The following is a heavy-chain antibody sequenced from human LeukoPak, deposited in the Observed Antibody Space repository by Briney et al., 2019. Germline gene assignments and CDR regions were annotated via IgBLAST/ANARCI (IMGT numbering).Heavy chain of an antibody. CDR1: GFTFSNYN. Sequence: GGSLRLSCAVSGFTFSNYNMNWVRHPPGKGLEWVSLIYSGGSTYYADSVKGRFTISRDNSKNTVYLQMNSLRAEDTAVYYCARRAGGYSHPHDYWGQGTPVTVSS. V-gene: IGHV3-53*01. CDR3: ARRAGGYSHPHDY. D-gene: IGHD4-23*01. J-gene: IGHJ4*02. CDR2: IYSGGST.